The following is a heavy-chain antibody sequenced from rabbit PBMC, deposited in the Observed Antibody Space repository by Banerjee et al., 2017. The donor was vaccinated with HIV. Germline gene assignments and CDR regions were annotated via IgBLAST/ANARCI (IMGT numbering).Heavy chain of an antibody. CDR2: IDTSTGNT. J-gene: IGHJ4*01. CDR1: GFSFSSSYW. Sequence: QEQLEESGGDLVKPEGSLTLTCTASGFSFSSSYWICWVRQAPGKGLEWIACIDTSTGNTVYASWAKGRFTISKTSSTTVTLQMTSLTAADTATYFCARGVTMTMVTFALWGPGTLVTVS. V-gene: IGHV1S45*01. CDR3: ARGVTMTMVTFAL. D-gene: IGHD2-1*01.